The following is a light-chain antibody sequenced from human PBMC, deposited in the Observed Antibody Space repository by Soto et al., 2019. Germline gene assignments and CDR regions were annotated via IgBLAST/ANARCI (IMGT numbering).Light chain of an antibody. CDR3: QQSYSTPRT. CDR2: ATS. Sequence: DIRMTQSRSSLSASAGDRVTITCRASQSISSYLNWYQQKPGKAPKLLIYATSSLQSGVPSRFSGSGSGTDFTLTISSXQPEDFATYYCQQSYSTPRTFGQGTKVDIK. V-gene: IGKV1-39*01. CDR1: QSISSY. J-gene: IGKJ1*01.